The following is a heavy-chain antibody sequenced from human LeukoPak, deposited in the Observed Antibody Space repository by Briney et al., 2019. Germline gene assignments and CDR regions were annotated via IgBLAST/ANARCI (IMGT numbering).Heavy chain of an antibody. CDR1: GGSIISGNYY. CDR3: ARSYSSGPYYFDY. D-gene: IGHD6-19*01. Sequence: SETLSLTCTVSGGSIISGNYYWGWIRQPPGMGLEWIGSIHYGGSTYFNPSLKSRVTISVDTSKNQFSLKLSSVTAADTAFYYCARSYSSGPYYFDYWGQGTLVTVSS. J-gene: IGHJ4*02. CDR2: IHYGGST. V-gene: IGHV4-39*01.